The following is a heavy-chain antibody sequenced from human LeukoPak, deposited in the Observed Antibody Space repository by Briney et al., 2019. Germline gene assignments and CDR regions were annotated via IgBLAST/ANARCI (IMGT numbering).Heavy chain of an antibody. Sequence: ASVKVSCKASGYTFTSYYIHWVRRAPGQGLEWMGIINPSGGSTSYAQKFQGRVTMTRDTSTSTVYMELSSLRSEDTAVYYCARAGGYYDSSGYYDYWGQGTLVTVSS. CDR1: GYTFTSYY. J-gene: IGHJ4*02. V-gene: IGHV1-46*01. CDR2: INPSGGST. CDR3: ARAGGYYDSSGYYDY. D-gene: IGHD3-22*01.